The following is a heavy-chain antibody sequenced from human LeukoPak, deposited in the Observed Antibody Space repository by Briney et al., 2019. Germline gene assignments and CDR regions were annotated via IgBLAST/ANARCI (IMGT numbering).Heavy chain of an antibody. CDR1: GFTFTDFP. J-gene: IGHJ3*02. D-gene: IGHD6-6*01. V-gene: IGHV3-23*01. CDR3: AARGRRAAFDI. Sequence: PGGSLRLSCAASGFTFTDFPMSWLRQAPGKGVEWVSALTRSGGDTYHADTVKGRFTISRDNSKNTLYLQMNSLRAEDTAVYYCAARGRRAAFDIWGQGTMITVSS. CDR2: LTRSGGDT.